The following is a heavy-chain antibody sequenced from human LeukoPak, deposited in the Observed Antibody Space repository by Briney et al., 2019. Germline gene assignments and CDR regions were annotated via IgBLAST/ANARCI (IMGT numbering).Heavy chain of an antibody. CDR1: GYTFTGYY. Sequence: ASVKVSCKASGYTFTGYYMHWVRQAPGQGLEWMGRINPNSGGTNYAQKFQGRVTMTRDTSISTAYMELSRLRSDDTAVYYCARDRAYSSGRNFVYWGQGTLVTVSS. J-gene: IGHJ4*02. CDR2: INPNSGGT. CDR3: ARDRAYSSGRNFVY. V-gene: IGHV1-2*06. D-gene: IGHD6-19*01.